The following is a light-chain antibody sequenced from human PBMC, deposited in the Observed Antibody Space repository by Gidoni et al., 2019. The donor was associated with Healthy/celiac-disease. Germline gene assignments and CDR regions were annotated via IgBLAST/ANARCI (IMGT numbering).Light chain of an antibody. CDR3: QQYGSSPLT. Sequence: EMELTQSPGTLSLSPGERATLSCRASQSVSSSYLAWYQQKPGQAPRLLIYGASSRATGIPDRFSGSGSGTDFTLTISRLEPEDFAVYYCQQYGSSPLTFGGGTKVEIK. V-gene: IGKV3-20*01. CDR1: QSVSSSY. J-gene: IGKJ4*01. CDR2: GAS.